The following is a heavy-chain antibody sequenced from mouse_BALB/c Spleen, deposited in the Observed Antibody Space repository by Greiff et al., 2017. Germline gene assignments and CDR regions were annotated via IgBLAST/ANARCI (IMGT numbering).Heavy chain of an antibody. CDR2: INSNGGST. V-gene: IGHV5-6-3*01. CDR1: GFTFSSYG. Sequence: VQLKESGGGLVQPGGSLKLSCAASGFTFSSYGMSWVRQTPDKRLELVATINSNGGSTYYPDSVKGRFTISRDNAKNTLYLQMSSLKSEDTAMYYCARDKVTTAGNWYFDVWGAGTTVTVSS. J-gene: IGHJ1*01. CDR3: ARDKVTTAGNWYFDV. D-gene: IGHD1-2*01.